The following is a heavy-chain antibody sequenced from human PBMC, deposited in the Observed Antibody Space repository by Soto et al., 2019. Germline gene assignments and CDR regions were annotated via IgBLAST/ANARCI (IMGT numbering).Heavy chain of an antibody. CDR1: GGSISSGGYY. D-gene: IGHD3-9*01. V-gene: IGHV4-30-4*01. CDR2: IYYSGST. J-gene: IGHJ5*02. Sequence: SETLSLTCTVSGGSISSGGYYWSWIRQPPGKGLEWIGYIYYSGSTYYNPSLKSRVTISVDTSKNQFSLKLSSVTAADTAVYYCARERSYYDILTGPPSYNWFDPWGQGTLVTVSS. CDR3: ARERSYYDILTGPPSYNWFDP.